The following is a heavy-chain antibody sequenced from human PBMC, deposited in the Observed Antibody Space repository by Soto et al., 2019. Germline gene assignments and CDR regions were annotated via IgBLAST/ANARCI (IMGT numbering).Heavy chain of an antibody. J-gene: IGHJ6*02. Sequence: GGSLRLSCAASGFTFSSYAMHWVRQAPGKGLEWVAVISYDGSNKYYADSVKGRFTISRDNSKNTLYLQMNCLRAEDTALYYCARVPSPRGYSYGYYYYGMDVWGQGTTVTVSS. V-gene: IGHV3-30-3*01. CDR1: GFTFSSYA. D-gene: IGHD5-18*01. CDR3: ARVPSPRGYSYGYYYYGMDV. CDR2: ISYDGSNK.